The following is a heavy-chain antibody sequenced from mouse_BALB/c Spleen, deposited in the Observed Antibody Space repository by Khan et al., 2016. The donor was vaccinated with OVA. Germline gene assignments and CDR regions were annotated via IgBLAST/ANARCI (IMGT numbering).Heavy chain of an antibody. CDR3: TRRNWDVAWFAY. J-gene: IGHJ3*01. V-gene: IGHV1-5*01. CDR2: IYPGNSDT. D-gene: IGHD4-1*01. Sequence: EVELVESGTVLARPGASVKMSCKASGYTFTRSCMHWVKQRPGQGLEWIGAIYPGNSDTNYNEKFKGKAKLTAVTSTSTAYMELSSLTNEDSAVYYCTRRNWDVAWFAYWGQGTLVTVSA. CDR1: GYTFTRSC.